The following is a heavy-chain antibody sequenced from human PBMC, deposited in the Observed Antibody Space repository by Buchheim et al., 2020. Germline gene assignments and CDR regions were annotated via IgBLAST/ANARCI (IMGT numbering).Heavy chain of an antibody. J-gene: IGHJ1*01. D-gene: IGHD2-15*01. CDR1: GFTFSSYA. CDR3: AKDVWDCSGGSCYAEYFQH. V-gene: IGHV3-23*01. CDR2: ISGSGGST. Sequence: EVQLLESGGGLVQPGGSLRLSCAASGFTFSSYAMSWVRQAPGKGLEWVSAISGSGGSTYYADSVKGRFTISRDNSKNTLYLQMNSLRAEDTAVYYCAKDVWDCSGGSCYAEYFQHWGQGTL.